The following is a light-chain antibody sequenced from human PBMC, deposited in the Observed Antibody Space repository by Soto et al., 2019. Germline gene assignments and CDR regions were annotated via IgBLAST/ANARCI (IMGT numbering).Light chain of an antibody. CDR1: QSVNDN. V-gene: IGKV3-20*01. Sequence: EIVMTQSPVTLSVSPGERATLSCTASQSVNDNVAWYQQKPGHTPRLLIYGASSRATDVPDRFSGSGSGTDFTLTISRLEPEDLAVYYCHQYSDSPNTFGQGTKVDIK. J-gene: IGKJ2*01. CDR2: GAS. CDR3: HQYSDSPNT.